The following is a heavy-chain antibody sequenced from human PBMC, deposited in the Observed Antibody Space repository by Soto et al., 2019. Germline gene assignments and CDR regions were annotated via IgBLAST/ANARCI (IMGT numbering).Heavy chain of an antibody. CDR3: AKGNVDKRLNNWFDP. J-gene: IGHJ5*02. CDR1: GFTFSSYG. Sequence: PGGSLRLSCAASGFTFSSYGMHWVRQAPGKGLEWVAVISYDGSNKYYADSVKGRFTISRDNSKNTLYLQMNSLRAEDTAVYYCAKGNVDKRLNNWFDPWGRGTLVTVSS. CDR2: ISYDGSNK. V-gene: IGHV3-30*18. D-gene: IGHD5-12*01.